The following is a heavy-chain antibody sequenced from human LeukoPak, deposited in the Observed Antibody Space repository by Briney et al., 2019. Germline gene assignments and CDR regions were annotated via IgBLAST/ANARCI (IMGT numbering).Heavy chain of an antibody. CDR3: TRRREVGARADYYYYMDV. CDR2: IRSKANSYAT. CDR1: GFTFSGSA. J-gene: IGHJ6*03. V-gene: IGHV3-73*01. Sequence: GGSLRLSCAASGFTFSGSAMHWVRQASGKGLEWVGRIRSKANSYATAYAASVKGRFTISRDDSKNTAYLQMNSLKTEDTAVYYCTRRREVGARADYYYYMDVWGKGTTVTVSS. D-gene: IGHD1-26*01.